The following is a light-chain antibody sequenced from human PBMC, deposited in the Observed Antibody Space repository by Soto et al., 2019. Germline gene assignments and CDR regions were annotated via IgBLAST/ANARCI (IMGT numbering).Light chain of an antibody. Sequence: QSVLTQPASVSGSPGQSITISCTGTSSDVGDYNYVSWYQQHPGKAPKVMIYDVSNRPSGVSNRFSGSKSGNTASLTISGLQAEDEADYHCSSYTSSSTLLFGTGTKVTV. V-gene: IGLV2-14*01. CDR3: SSYTSSSTLL. CDR1: SSDVGDYNY. CDR2: DVS. J-gene: IGLJ1*01.